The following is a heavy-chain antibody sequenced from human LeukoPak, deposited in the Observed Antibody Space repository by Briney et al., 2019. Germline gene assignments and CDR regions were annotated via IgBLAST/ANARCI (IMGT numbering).Heavy chain of an antibody. D-gene: IGHD3-22*01. V-gene: IGHV4-30-4*01. CDR3: ASLNIPTLSSGYHFDY. J-gene: IGHJ4*02. Sequence: PSQTLSLTCTVSGGSISSGDYYWSWIRQPPGKGLEWIGYIYYSGSTYYNPSLKSRVTISVDTSKNQFSLKLSSVTAADTAVYYCASLNIPTLSSGYHFDYWGQGTLVTVSS. CDR1: GGSISSGDYY. CDR2: IYYSGST.